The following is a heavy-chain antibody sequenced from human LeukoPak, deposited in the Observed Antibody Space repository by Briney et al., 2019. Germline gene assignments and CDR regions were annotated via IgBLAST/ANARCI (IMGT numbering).Heavy chain of an antibody. D-gene: IGHD3-10*01. Sequence: GGSLRLSCAASGFTFSNYGMHWVRQAPDKGLEWVAVISYDGSDKYYADSVKGRFTISRDNSKNTLYLQMNSLRAEDTAVYYCAREVGGILWFGEPSDAFDIWGQGTMVTVSS. CDR1: GFTFSNYG. CDR2: ISYDGSDK. J-gene: IGHJ3*02. V-gene: IGHV3-30*03. CDR3: AREVGGILWFGEPSDAFDI.